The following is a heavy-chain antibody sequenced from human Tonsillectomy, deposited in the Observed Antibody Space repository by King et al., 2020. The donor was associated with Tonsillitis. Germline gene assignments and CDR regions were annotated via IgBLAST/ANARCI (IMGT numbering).Heavy chain of an antibody. D-gene: IGHD2-2*02. CDR2: IIPNSPTS. CDR3: ARALACKTPSCYTRESYYYQMDV. J-gene: IGHJ6*03. CDR1: GGIFSLYP. V-gene: IGHV1-69*01. Sequence: VQLVESGAEVKKPGSSVKVSCKASGGIFSLYPISWVRQAPGQGLEWMGGIIPNSPTSDYAQKFEGRATISADESTSTSFLELTSLRSEDTAVYYCARALACKTPSCYTRESYYYQMDVWGTGTTVTVSS.